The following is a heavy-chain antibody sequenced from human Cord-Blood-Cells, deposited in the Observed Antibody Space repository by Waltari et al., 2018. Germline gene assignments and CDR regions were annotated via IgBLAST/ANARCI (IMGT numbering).Heavy chain of an antibody. CDR3: ARTNHYSSSWYFDY. Sequence: QVTLKESGPALVKPTQTLTLTCTFSGFSLSTSGMRVSWISQPPGKALEWLARIDWDDDKFYSTSRKTRLTISKDTSKNQVVLTMTNMDPVDTATYYCARTNHYSSSWYFDYWGQGTLVTVSS. D-gene: IGHD6-13*01. J-gene: IGHJ4*02. CDR1: GFSLSTSGMR. V-gene: IGHV2-70*04. CDR2: IDWDDDK.